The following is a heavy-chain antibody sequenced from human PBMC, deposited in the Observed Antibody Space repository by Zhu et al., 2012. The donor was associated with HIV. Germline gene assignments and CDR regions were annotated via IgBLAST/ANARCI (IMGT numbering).Heavy chain of an antibody. J-gene: IGHJ3*02. CDR3: ARRSGNAFDI. CDR1: GYSISSGYY. CDR2: IYHSGNT. D-gene: IGHD1-1*01. V-gene: IGHV4-38-2*01. Sequence: QVQLQESGPGLVKPSETLSLTCAVSGYSISSGYYWGWIRQPPGKGLEWIGGIYHSGNTYYNPSLKSRVTISVGTSKNQFSLKLSSVTAADTAVYYCARRSGNAFDIWGQGDNGHRLF.